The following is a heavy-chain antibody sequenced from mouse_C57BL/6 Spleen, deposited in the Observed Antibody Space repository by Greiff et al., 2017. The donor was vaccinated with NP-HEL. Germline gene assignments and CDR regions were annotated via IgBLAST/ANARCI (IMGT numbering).Heavy chain of an antibody. D-gene: IGHD4-1*01. CDR2: ISGGGGNT. CDR3: ARQRPGTRYFDV. Sequence: EVMLVESGGGLVKPGGSLKLSCAASGFTFSSYTMSWVRQTPEKRLEWVATISGGGGNTYYPDSVKGRFTISRDNAKNTLYLQMSSLRSEDTALYYCARQRPGTRYFDVWGTGTTVTVSS. CDR1: GFTFSSYT. J-gene: IGHJ1*03. V-gene: IGHV5-9*01.